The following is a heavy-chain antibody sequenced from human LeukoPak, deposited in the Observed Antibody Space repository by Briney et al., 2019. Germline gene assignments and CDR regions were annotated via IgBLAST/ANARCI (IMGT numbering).Heavy chain of an antibody. Sequence: GRSLRLSCAASGFTFRNHGMHWARQAPGKGLEWVAFIRYDGTNSYYADSVKGRFTVSRDNSKNTLYLQMNSLRAEDTAVYYCARDRGAIQYFDYWGQGTLVPVSS. CDR3: ARDRGAIQYFDY. CDR1: GFTFRNHG. CDR2: IRYDGTNS. V-gene: IGHV3-33*01. J-gene: IGHJ4*02. D-gene: IGHD2-2*02.